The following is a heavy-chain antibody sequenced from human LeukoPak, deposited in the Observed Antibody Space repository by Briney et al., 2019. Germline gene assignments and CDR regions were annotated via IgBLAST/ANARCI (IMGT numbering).Heavy chain of an antibody. CDR2: IRYDGSNK. J-gene: IGHJ5*02. CDR1: GFTFSSYG. CDR3: AEDPSPSSSSDGDWFDP. V-gene: IGHV3-30*02. D-gene: IGHD6-13*01. Sequence: GGSLRLSCAASGFTFSSYGMHWVRQAPGKGLEWVAFIRYDGSNKYYADSVKGRFTISRDNSKNTLYLQMNSLRAEDTAVYYCAEDPSPSSSSDGDWFDPWGQGTLVTVSS.